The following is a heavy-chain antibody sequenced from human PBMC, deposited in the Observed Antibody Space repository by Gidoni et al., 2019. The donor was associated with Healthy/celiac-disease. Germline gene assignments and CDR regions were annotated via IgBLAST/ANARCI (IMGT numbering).Heavy chain of an antibody. Sequence: SAISGSGGSTYYADSGKGRFTISRDNSKNTLYLQMNSLRAEDTAVYYCARYTFFDYWGQGTLVTVSS. V-gene: IGHV3-23*01. D-gene: IGHD1-20*01. CDR2: ISGSGGST. CDR3: ARYTFFDY. J-gene: IGHJ4*02.